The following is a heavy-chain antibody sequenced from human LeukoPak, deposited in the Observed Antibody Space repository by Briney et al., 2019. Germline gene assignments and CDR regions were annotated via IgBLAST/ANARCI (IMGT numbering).Heavy chain of an antibody. Sequence: ASVKVSCKASGYIFMQYGISWVRQAPGQGLEWMAWISTYNGNANYAQKFQGRVTMTTDTSTSTAYMELRSLRSDDTAVYYCARRTGYNSYYMDVWGQGTTVIVSS. J-gene: IGHJ6*03. D-gene: IGHD3/OR15-3a*01. V-gene: IGHV1-18*01. CDR1: GYIFMQYG. CDR3: ARRTGYNSYYMDV. CDR2: ISTYNGNA.